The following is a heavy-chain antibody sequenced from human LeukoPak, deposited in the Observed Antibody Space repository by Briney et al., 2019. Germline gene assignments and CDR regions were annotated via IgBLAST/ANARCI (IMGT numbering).Heavy chain of an antibody. J-gene: IGHJ4*02. D-gene: IGHD3-10*01. CDR3: AKSLYSFGSGSTRPLFDY. CDR2: INPNSGGT. Sequence: GASVKVSCKTSGYTFTDYYIHWVRQARGQGPEWMGWINPNSGGTYFVQKFEARVTLTRDTSINTGYMEMKGLTSDDTAIYYCAKSLYSFGSGSTRPLFDYWGQGTLVTVSS. CDR1: GYTFTDYY. V-gene: IGHV1-2*02.